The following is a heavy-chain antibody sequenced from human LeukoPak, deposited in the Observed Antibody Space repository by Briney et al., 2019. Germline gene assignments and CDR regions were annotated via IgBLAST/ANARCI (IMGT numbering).Heavy chain of an antibody. Sequence: GGSLRLSCTVSGFTFSSYAMHWVRQAPGKGLEWVAVISYDGSNKYDADSVKGRFTISRDNSKNTLYLQMNSLRAEDTAVYYCARVFSSSCLDYWGQGTLVTVSS. CDR3: ARVFSSSCLDY. J-gene: IGHJ4*02. D-gene: IGHD6-13*01. V-gene: IGHV3-30*01. CDR1: GFTFSSYA. CDR2: ISYDGSNK.